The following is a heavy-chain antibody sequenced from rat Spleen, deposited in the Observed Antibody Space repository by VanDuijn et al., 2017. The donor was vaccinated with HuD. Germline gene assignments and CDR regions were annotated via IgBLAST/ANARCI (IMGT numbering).Heavy chain of an antibody. Sequence: EVQLVESGGGLVQPGGSLKFSCAASGFNFSDYAMAWVRQAPKKGLEWVATISYDGRSTYYRDSVKGRFTISRDGAKSTLYLQLDSLRSEDTATYYWARHRMMVLITPFDYWGQGVMVTVSS. D-gene: IGHD1-12*02. CDR3: ARHRMMVLITPFDY. V-gene: IGHV5-17*01. J-gene: IGHJ2*01. CDR2: ISYDGRST. CDR1: GFNFSDYA.